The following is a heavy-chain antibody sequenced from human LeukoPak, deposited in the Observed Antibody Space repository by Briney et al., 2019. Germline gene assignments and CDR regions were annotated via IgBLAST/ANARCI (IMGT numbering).Heavy chain of an antibody. Sequence: GASVKVSCKPSGYTFTSYYLHWVRQAPGQGLEWMGWINPNSGGTQYAQKFQGGVTMTRDTSISTAYMDLNRLRSDDTAVYYCARGAYDILSGYSMLGYWGQGTLVTVSS. J-gene: IGHJ4*02. CDR3: ARGAYDILSGYSMLGY. V-gene: IGHV1-2*02. D-gene: IGHD3-9*01. CDR1: GYTFTSYY. CDR2: INPNSGGT.